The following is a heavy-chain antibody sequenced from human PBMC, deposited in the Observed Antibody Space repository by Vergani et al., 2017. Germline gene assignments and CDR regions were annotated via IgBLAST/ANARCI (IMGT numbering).Heavy chain of an antibody. V-gene: IGHV3-23*01. J-gene: IGHJ4*02. CDR3: ARVWFGEFSXFDY. CDR2: ISGSGGST. Sequence: EVQLLESGGGLVQPGGSLRLSCAASGFTFSSYAMSWVRQAPGKGLEWVSAISGSGGSTYYADSVKGRFTISRDNSKNTLYLQMNSLRAEDTAVYYCARVWFGEFSXFDYWGQGTLVTVSS. CDR1: GFTFSSYA. D-gene: IGHD3-10*01.